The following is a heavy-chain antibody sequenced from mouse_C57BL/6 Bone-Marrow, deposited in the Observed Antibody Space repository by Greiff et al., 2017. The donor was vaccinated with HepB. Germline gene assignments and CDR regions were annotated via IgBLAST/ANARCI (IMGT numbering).Heavy chain of an antibody. D-gene: IGHD2-3*01. Sequence: QVQLQQPGAELVKPGASVKMSCKASGYTFTSYWITWVKQRPGQGLEWIGDIYPGSGSTNYNEKFKSKATLTVDTSSSTAYMQLSSLTSEDSAVYYCARYDGDYGAMDYWGQGTSVTVSS. V-gene: IGHV1-55*01. CDR1: GYTFTSYW. CDR3: ARYDGDYGAMDY. J-gene: IGHJ4*01. CDR2: IYPGSGST.